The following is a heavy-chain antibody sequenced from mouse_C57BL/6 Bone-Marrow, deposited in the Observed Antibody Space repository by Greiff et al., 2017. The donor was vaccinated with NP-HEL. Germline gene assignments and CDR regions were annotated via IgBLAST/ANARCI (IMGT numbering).Heavy chain of an antibody. D-gene: IGHD2-14*01. CDR2: IRNKANGYTT. J-gene: IGHJ1*03. CDR1: GFTFTDYY. Sequence: EVQLQESGGGLVQPGGSLSLSCAASGFTFTDYYMSWVRQPPGKALEWLGFIRNKANGYTTEYSASVKGRFTISRDNSQSILYLQMNALRAEDSATYYCASGTYWYFDVWGTGTTVTVSS. CDR3: ASGTYWYFDV. V-gene: IGHV7-3*01.